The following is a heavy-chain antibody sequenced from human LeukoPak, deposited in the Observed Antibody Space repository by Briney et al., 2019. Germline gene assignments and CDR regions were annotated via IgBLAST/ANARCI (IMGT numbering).Heavy chain of an antibody. J-gene: IGHJ4*02. V-gene: IGHV3-23*01. CDR2: ISGSGGST. Sequence: GGSLRLSCAASGFTFSSYAMSWVRQAPGKGLEWVSAISGSGGSTYYADSVKGRFTISRDNSKNTLCLQMNSLRAEDTAVYYCAKDRAMSGYYYTSSSFDYWGQGTLVTVSS. CDR3: AKDRAMSGYYYTSSSFDY. CDR1: GFTFSSYA. D-gene: IGHD3-22*01.